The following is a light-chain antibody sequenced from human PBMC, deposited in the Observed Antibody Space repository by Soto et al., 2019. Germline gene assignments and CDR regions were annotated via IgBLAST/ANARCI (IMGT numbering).Light chain of an antibody. CDR2: EVS. V-gene: IGLV2-14*01. Sequence: QPVLTQPGSVSGSPGQSITISCTGTSSDVGGYNYVSWYQQHPGKAPKLMIYEVSNRPSGVSNRFSGSKSGNTASLTISGLQAEDEADYYCSSYTSSSVVFGGGTKLTVL. CDR3: SSYTSSSVV. J-gene: IGLJ2*01. CDR1: SSDVGGYNY.